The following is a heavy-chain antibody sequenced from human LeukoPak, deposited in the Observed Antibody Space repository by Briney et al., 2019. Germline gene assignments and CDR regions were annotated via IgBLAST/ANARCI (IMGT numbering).Heavy chain of an antibody. D-gene: IGHD2-8*02. V-gene: IGHV4-59*13. CDR3: ARWDYYTRGYFDY. CDR2: IYYTGST. Sequence: SETLSLTCTVSGGSISSYYWSWIRQPPGKGLEWIGYIYYTGSTHYNPSLKSRVTISLDTSKNQFSLRLTSVTAADSAMYYCARWDYYTRGYFDYWGQGTLVTVSS. CDR1: GGSISSYY. J-gene: IGHJ4*02.